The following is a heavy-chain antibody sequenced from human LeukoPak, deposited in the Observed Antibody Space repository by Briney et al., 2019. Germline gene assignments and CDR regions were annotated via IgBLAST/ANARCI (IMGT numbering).Heavy chain of an antibody. CDR1: GFTFDDYA. J-gene: IGHJ4*02. Sequence: PGGSLRLSCAASGFTFDDYAMHWVRQAPGKGLEWVSGISWNSGSIGYADSVKGRFTISRDNAKNSLYLQMNSLRAEDTALYYCAKGGYSGSWYMDYFDYWGQGTLVTVSS. V-gene: IGHV3-9*01. CDR3: AKGGYSGSWYMDYFDY. CDR2: ISWNSGSI. D-gene: IGHD6-13*01.